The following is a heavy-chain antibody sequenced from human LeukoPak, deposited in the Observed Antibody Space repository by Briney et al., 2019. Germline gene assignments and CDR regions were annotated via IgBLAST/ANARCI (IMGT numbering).Heavy chain of an antibody. Sequence: GGSLRLSCAASGFTVSSNYMSWVRQAPGKGLEWVAVISYDGSNKYYADSVKGRFTISRDNSKNTLYLQMNSLRAEDTAVYYCARGITMVRGVPDYYGMDVWGQGTTVTVSS. CDR2: ISYDGSNK. D-gene: IGHD3-10*01. J-gene: IGHJ6*02. CDR1: GFTVSSNY. V-gene: IGHV3-30-3*01. CDR3: ARGITMVRGVPDYYGMDV.